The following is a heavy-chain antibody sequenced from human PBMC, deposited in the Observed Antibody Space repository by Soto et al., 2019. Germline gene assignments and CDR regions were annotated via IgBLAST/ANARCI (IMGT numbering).Heavy chain of an antibody. CDR3: ARPKRGYSYGQHRYFDL. Sequence: PSETLSLTCTVSGGSISSYYWSWIRQPPGKGLEWIGYIYYSGSTNYNPSLKSRVTISVDTSKNQFSLKLSSVTAADTAVYYCARPKRGYSYGQHRYFDLWGRGTLVTVSS. CDR1: GGSISSYY. D-gene: IGHD5-18*01. CDR2: IYYSGST. J-gene: IGHJ2*01. V-gene: IGHV4-59*12.